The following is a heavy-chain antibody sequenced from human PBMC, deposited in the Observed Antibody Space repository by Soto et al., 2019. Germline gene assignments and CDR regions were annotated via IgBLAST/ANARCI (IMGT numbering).Heavy chain of an antibody. CDR1: GFAVSNHY. CDR2: IRTTGST. J-gene: IGHJ6*02. V-gene: IGHV3-53*02. CDR3: ARNSMMDV. Sequence: EVQLVETGGALIQPGVSLSLSCAASGFAVSNHYMNWVRQAPGKGLEWVSIIRTTGSTYYADSVKGRFTISRDNSKNTVSLEMNSLRVEDTAVYYCARNSMMDVWGQGTTVIVSS.